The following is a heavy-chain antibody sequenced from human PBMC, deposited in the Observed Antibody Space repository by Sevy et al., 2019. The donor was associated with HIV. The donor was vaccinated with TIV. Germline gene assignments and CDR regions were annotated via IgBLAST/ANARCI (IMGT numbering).Heavy chain of an antibody. V-gene: IGHV3-53*01. D-gene: IGHD6-19*01. CDR1: GFTVNDKY. J-gene: IGHJ4*02. Sequence: GGSLRLSCAISGFTVNDKYIIWVRQAPGKGLEWVSVIFSSGSTYYADSAKGRFTISRYNSKNMVDLQMNSVRAGDTDVYYCVSLFLSFRSGWSYFDYWGQGTLVTVSS. CDR2: IFSSGST. CDR3: VSLFLSFRSGWSYFDY.